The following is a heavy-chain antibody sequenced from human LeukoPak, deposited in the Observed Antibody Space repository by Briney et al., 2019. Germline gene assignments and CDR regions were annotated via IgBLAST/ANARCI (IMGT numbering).Heavy chain of an antibody. CDR1: GFTFRNYA. CDR3: ASESVSGTFGGGGLDV. D-gene: IGHD3-16*01. CDR2: ISYDGSKK. Sequence: PGGSLRLSCAASGFTFRNYAMHWVRQGPGKGLGWVAVISYDGSKKYFADSVKDRFTISRDNSKKTLNLQTNSLSTEDTATYFCASESVSGTFGGGGLDVWGLGTTVIVSS. V-gene: IGHV3-30*04. J-gene: IGHJ6*02.